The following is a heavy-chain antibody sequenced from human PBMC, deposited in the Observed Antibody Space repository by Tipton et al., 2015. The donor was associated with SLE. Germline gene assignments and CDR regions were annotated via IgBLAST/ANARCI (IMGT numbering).Heavy chain of an antibody. D-gene: IGHD2-8*01. J-gene: IGHJ4*02. CDR3: ASRYCTMGLCSSNSFDF. V-gene: IGHV4-59*12. Sequence: TLSLTCTVSGGSFNTYHWSWIRQPPGKGLEWIGYIDYSGSTNYNPSLRSRVTISVDSSKNHHSLKLTSVTAADTAVYYCASRYCTMGLCSSNSFDFWGQGTLVTVSS. CDR2: IDYSGST. CDR1: GGSFNTYH.